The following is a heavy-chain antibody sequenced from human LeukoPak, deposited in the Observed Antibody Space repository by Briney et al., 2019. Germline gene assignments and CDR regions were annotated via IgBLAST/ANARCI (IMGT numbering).Heavy chain of an antibody. CDR2: ISSDSSYI. Sequence: GGSLRLSCAASGFNFNTYTMNWVRQAPGKGLEWVSSISSDSSYIYYADAVQGRFTVSRDNAKYSLYLQMNSLRAEDTAVYYCARVGTGYYHFDYWGQGTLVTVSS. V-gene: IGHV3-21*01. CDR1: GFNFNTYT. D-gene: IGHD3-9*01. J-gene: IGHJ4*02. CDR3: ARVGTGYYHFDY.